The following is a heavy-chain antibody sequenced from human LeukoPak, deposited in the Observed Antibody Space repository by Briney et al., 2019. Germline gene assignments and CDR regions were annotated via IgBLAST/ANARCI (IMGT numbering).Heavy chain of an antibody. CDR2: INPNSGGT. D-gene: IGHD2-2*01. CDR1: RYTFTDYY. J-gene: IGHJ5*02. Sequence: ASVKVSCKASRYTFTDYYMHWVREAPGQGLEWMGWINPNSGGTNYAQKFQGRVTMTRDTSISTAYMELSRLRSDDTAVYYCARGGWSLGYCSSSSCHDWFDPWGQGTLVTVSS. V-gene: IGHV1-2*02. CDR3: ARGGWSLGYCSSSSCHDWFDP.